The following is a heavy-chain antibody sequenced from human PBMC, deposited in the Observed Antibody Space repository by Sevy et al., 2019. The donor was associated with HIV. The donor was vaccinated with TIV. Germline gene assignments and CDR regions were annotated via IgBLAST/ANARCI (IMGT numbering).Heavy chain of an antibody. CDR1: GFTFSTYW. CDR2: IDSDGSRT. V-gene: IGHV3-74*01. CDR3: ARVYSGSSDAFDI. J-gene: IGHJ3*02. Sequence: GGSLRLSCAASGFTFSTYWMHWVRHAPGKGLVWVSRIDSDGSRTRYADSVKGRFTISRDNAKNTLYLQMNSLRVEDTAVYYCARVYSGSSDAFDISGQGTMATVSS. D-gene: IGHD1-26*01.